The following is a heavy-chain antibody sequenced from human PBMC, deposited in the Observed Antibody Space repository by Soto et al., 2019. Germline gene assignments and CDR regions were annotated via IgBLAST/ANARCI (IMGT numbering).Heavy chain of an antibody. J-gene: IGHJ5*02. CDR1: GGSISSYY. Sequence: SETLSLTCTVSGGSISSYYWSWIRQPPGKGLEWIGYIYYSGSTNYNPSLKSRVTISVDTSKNQFSLKLSSVTAADTAVYYCARDGDFWSGPNWFDPWGQGTLVT. CDR3: ARDGDFWSGPNWFDP. V-gene: IGHV4-59*01. D-gene: IGHD3-3*01. CDR2: IYYSGST.